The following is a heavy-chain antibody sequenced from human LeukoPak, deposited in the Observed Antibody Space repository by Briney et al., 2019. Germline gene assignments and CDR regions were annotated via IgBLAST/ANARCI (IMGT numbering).Heavy chain of an antibody. D-gene: IGHD6-25*01. CDR2: ISHDGSNK. CDR3: AKDLQRLPHY. J-gene: IGHJ4*02. V-gene: IGHV3-30*18. Sequence: GGSLRLSCAASGFTVSSSFMSWVRQAPGKGLEWVAVISHDGSNKYFADSVKGRFTISRDNSKNTLYLQMNSLRVEDTAVYYCAKDLQRLPHYWGQGTLVTVSS. CDR1: GFTVSSSF.